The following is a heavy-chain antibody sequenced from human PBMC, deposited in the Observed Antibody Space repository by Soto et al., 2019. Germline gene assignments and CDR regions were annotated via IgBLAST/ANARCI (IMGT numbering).Heavy chain of an antibody. CDR3: ARVRLRLGELSLLGYFDY. CDR2: ISYDGSNK. V-gene: IGHV3-30*04. D-gene: IGHD3-16*02. CDR1: GFTFSRHT. J-gene: IGHJ4*02. Sequence: PGGSLRLSCAASGFTFSRHTMHWVRQAPGKGLEWVASISYDGSNKYYADSVKGRFTISRDNSKNTLSVQMDSLRAEDTAVYYCARVRLRLGELSLLGYFDYWGQGTLVTVSS.